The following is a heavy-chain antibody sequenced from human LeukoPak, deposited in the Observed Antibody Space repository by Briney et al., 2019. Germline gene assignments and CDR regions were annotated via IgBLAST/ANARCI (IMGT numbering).Heavy chain of an antibody. D-gene: IGHD6-13*01. CDR2: IYHSGST. CDR1: GGSISSGGYS. J-gene: IGHJ4*02. V-gene: IGHV4-30-2*01. CDR3: ARAHSSSWLGFDY. Sequence: PSETLSLTCAVSGGSISSGGYSWSWIRQPPGKGLEWIGYIYHSGSTYYNPSLKSRVTISVDTSKNQFSLKLSSVTAADTAVYYCARAHSSSWLGFDYWGQGTLVTVSS.